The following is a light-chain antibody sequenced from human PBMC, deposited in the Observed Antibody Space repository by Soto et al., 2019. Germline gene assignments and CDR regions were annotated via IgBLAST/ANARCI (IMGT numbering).Light chain of an antibody. V-gene: IGKV1-13*02. CDR2: DAS. Sequence: AIQMTQSPSSLSASVGDRVTITCRASQDIRKDLAWYQQKPGKAPNVLIYDASSWAGGIPSRFTGSGSGTEFTLTIKSLKPDDFATYYCQQYSVYWTFGQGTKVDIK. J-gene: IGKJ1*01. CDR1: QDIRKD. CDR3: QQYSVYWT.